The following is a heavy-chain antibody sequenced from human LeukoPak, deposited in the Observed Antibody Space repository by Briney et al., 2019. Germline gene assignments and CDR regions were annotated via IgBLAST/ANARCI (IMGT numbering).Heavy chain of an antibody. V-gene: IGHV3-23*01. CDR2: ISGSGGST. CDR3: AKGVKIFGVVISLEH. Sequence: GGSLRLSCAASGFTFSSYAMSWVRQAPGKGLEWVSAISGSGGSTYYADSVKGRFTISRDNSKNTLYLQMNSLRAEDTGVCYCAKGVKIFGVVISLEHRGPGTLVTVSS. D-gene: IGHD3-3*01. CDR1: GFTFSSYA. J-gene: IGHJ4*02.